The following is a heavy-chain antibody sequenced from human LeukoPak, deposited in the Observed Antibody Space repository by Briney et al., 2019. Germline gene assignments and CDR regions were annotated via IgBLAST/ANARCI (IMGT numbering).Heavy chain of an antibody. CDR2: INHSGST. CDR3: ARGAMGARLTMVRGAPRFDP. CDR1: GGFFSGYY. Sequence: SETLSLTCAVYGGFFSGYYGSWMRQPPGKGLEWIGEINHSGSTNYNPSLKSRVTISVDTSKNQFSLKLSSVTAADTAVYYCARGAMGARLTMVRGAPRFDPWGQGTLVTVSS. V-gene: IGHV4-34*01. D-gene: IGHD3-10*01. J-gene: IGHJ5*02.